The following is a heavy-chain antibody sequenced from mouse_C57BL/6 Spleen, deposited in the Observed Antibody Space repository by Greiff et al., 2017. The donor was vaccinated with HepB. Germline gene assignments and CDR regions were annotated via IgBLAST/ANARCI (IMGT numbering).Heavy chain of an antibody. J-gene: IGHJ4*01. D-gene: IGHD2-2*01. V-gene: IGHV2-6*03. CDR3: ASYGSDYYAMDY. CDR2: IWSDGST. Sequence: VQLQESGPGLVAPSQSLSITCTVSGFSFTSYGVHWVRQPPGKGLEWLVVIWSDGSTTYNSALKSRLSISKDNSKSQVFLKMNSLQTDDTAMYYCASYGSDYYAMDYWGQGTSVTVSS. CDR1: GFSFTSYG.